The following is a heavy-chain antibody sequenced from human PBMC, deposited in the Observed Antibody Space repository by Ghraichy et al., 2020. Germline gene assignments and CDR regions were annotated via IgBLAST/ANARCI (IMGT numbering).Heavy chain of an antibody. Sequence: GALRLSCAASGFTFSSYGMHWVRQAPGKGLEWVAVISYDGSNKYYADSVKGRFTISRDNSKNTLYLQMNSLRAEDTAVYYCAKDERMGDSSGYYFSGDFDYWGQGTLVTVSS. CDR1: GFTFSSYG. CDR2: ISYDGSNK. D-gene: IGHD3-22*01. CDR3: AKDERMGDSSGYYFSGDFDY. V-gene: IGHV3-30*18. J-gene: IGHJ4*02.